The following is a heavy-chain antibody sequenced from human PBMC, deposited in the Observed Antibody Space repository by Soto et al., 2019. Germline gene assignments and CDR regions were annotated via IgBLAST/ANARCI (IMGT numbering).Heavy chain of an antibody. J-gene: IGHJ4*02. Sequence: EVQLVESGGGLVQPGRSLRLSCAASGFTFDDYAMQWVRQAPGKGLEWVSGISWNRGSRGYADSVKGRFTISRDNAKNSLYLQMNSLRAEDTALYYCAIAQARRWGSYRYCDYWGQGTLVTVSS. CDR3: AIAQARRWGSYRYCDY. CDR1: GFTFDDYA. D-gene: IGHD3-16*02. V-gene: IGHV3-9*01. CDR2: ISWNRGSR.